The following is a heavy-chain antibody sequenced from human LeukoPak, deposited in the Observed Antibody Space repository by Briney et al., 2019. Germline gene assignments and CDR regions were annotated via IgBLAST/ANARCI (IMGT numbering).Heavy chain of an antibody. D-gene: IGHD3-10*01. J-gene: IGHJ4*02. CDR1: GFTFTTYA. Sequence: GGSLRLSCSASGFTFTTYAMTWVRQAPGKGLEWVSSITGSGALTYYADSVKGRFTISKDNAMDTLFLQMNSLRADDTAVYYCAKDRVDGSGSQFDSWGQGSLVTVSS. CDR3: AKDRVDGSGSQFDS. CDR2: ITGSGALT. V-gene: IGHV3-23*01.